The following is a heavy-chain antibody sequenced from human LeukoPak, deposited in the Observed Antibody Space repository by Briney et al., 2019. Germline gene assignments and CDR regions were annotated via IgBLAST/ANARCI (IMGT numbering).Heavy chain of an antibody. J-gene: IGHJ4*02. Sequence: KPSETLSLTCTVPGGSTRSSSYYWGWIRQPPGKGLEWIGSIYYSGSTYYNTSFKSHFTIPEDTSRNQFSLKLSSVTAADTAVYYCASSYGSGSYLDYWGQETLVTVSS. CDR1: GGSTRSSSYY. CDR2: IYYSGST. D-gene: IGHD3-10*01. V-gene: IGHV4-39*01. CDR3: ASSYGSGSYLDY.